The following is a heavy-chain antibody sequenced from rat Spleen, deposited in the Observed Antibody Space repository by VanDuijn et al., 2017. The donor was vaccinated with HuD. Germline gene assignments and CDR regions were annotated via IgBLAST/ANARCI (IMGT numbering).Heavy chain of an antibody. CDR3: ARFGYYYDGSSYPYYFDY. V-gene: IGHV5-29*01. D-gene: IGHD1-12*02. CDR2: ISYDGSST. Sequence: EVQLVESDGGLVQPGRSLKLSCAASGFTFSNFGMAWVRQAPTKGLEWVATISYDGSSTYYRDSVKGRFTISRDNAKSTLYLQMDSLRSDDTATYYCARFGYYYDGSSYPYYFDYWGQGVMVTVSS. J-gene: IGHJ2*01. CDR1: GFTFSNFG.